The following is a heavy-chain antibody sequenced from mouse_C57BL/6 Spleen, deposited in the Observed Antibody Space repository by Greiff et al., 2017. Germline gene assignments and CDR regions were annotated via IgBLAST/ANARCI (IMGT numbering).Heavy chain of an antibody. Sequence: EVKVVESGGGLVKPGGSLKLSCAASGFTFSSYTMSWVRQTPEKRLEWVATISGGGGTTYYRDIVKGRFTISRDNAKNTLYLQMSSLRSEDTALYYFARQGQVRLTWFAYWGQGTLVTVSA. V-gene: IGHV5-9*01. CDR3: ARQGQVRLTWFAY. D-gene: IGHD3-2*02. CDR1: GFTFSSYT. J-gene: IGHJ3*01. CDR2: ISGGGGTT.